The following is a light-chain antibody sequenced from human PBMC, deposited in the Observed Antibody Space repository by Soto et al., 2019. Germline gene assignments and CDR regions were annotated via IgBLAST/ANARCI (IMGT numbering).Light chain of an antibody. CDR1: QSVSSS. CDR3: QQYDYLIT. V-gene: IGKV3-11*01. Sequence: EIVLTHSQATLSLSPGERATLSFSASQSVSSSLAWYQQKPGQAPRLLIYDASNRATGIPDRFSGSGSGTDFTLNISRLEPEDFAVYFCQQYDYLITFGQGTRLEIK. J-gene: IGKJ5*01. CDR2: DAS.